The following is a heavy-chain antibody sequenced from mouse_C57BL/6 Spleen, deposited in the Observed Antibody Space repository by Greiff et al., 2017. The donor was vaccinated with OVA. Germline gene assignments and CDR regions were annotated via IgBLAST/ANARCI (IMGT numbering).Heavy chain of an antibody. CDR2: ISRGSSTI. J-gene: IGHJ4*01. CDR1: GFTFSDYG. Sequence: EVMLVESGGGLVKPGGSLKLSCAASGFTFSDYGMHWVRQAPEKGLEWVAYISRGSSTIYYADTVKGRFTISRDNAKNTLFLQMTSLRSEDTAMYYCARPLPEMDYWGQGTSVTVSS. V-gene: IGHV5-17*01. CDR3: ARPLPEMDY.